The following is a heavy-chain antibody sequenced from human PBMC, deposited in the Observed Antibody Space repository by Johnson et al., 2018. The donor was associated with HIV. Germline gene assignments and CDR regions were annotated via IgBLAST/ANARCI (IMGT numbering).Heavy chain of an antibody. CDR3: TTGHSNTSGAFDI. Sequence: VQLVESGGGVARPGGSLRLSCVASGFTFDDYGMHWVRQAPGKGLEWVSGISWNSGSIDYADSVKGRFTNSRDNSKNTLYLQMNSLKTEDTAVYYCTTGHSNTSGAFDIWGQGTMVTVSS. V-gene: IGHV3-9*01. D-gene: IGHD4-11*01. CDR1: GFTFDDYG. J-gene: IGHJ3*02. CDR2: ISWNSGSI.